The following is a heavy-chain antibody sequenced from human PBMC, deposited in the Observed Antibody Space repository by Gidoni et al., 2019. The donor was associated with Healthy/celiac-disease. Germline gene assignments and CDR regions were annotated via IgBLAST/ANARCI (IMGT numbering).Heavy chain of an antibody. V-gene: IGHV3-23*01. CDR2: ISGSGGST. D-gene: IGHD6-19*01. J-gene: IGHJ4*02. Sequence: EVQLLESGGGLVQPGGSLRLSCAASGFTFSSYALSWVRQAPGKGLEWVSAISGSGGSTYYADSVKGRFTISRDNSKNTLYLQMNSLRAEDTAVYYCAKDQGIGGWLASNFDYWGQGTLVTVSS. CDR1: GFTFSSYA. CDR3: AKDQGIGGWLASNFDY.